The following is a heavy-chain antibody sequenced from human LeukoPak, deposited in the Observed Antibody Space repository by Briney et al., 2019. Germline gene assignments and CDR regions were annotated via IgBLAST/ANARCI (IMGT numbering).Heavy chain of an antibody. CDR2: IYYSGST. D-gene: IGHD6-13*01. CDR1: GGSISSSSYY. J-gene: IGHJ4*02. Sequence: SETLSLTCTVSGGSISSSSYYWGWIRQPPGKGLEWIGSIYYSGSTYYNPSLKSRVTMSVDTSKNQLSLKVISVTAADTAVYYCARGVIAAGDNDFDYWGQGTLVTVSS. V-gene: IGHV4-39*07. CDR3: ARGVIAAGDNDFDY.